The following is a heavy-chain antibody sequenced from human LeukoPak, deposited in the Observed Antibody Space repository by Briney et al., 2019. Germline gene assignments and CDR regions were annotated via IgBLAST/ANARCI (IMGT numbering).Heavy chain of an antibody. CDR3: AKDRGYYGSGSYSKRYYYYYYMDV. Sequence: GGSLRLSCAASGFTFSSYAMSWVRQAPGKGLEWVSAISGSGGSTYYADSVKGRFTISRDNSKNTLYMQMNSLRAEDTAVYYCAKDRGYYGSGSYSKRYYYYYYMDVWGKGTTVTISS. CDR1: GFTFSSYA. D-gene: IGHD3-10*01. J-gene: IGHJ6*03. V-gene: IGHV3-23*01. CDR2: ISGSGGST.